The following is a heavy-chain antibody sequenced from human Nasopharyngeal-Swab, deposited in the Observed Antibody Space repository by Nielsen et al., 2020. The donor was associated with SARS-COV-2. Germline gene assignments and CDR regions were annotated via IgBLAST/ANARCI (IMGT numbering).Heavy chain of an antibody. V-gene: IGHV4-31*02. Sequence: WIRQCPGKGLEWIGYIYYSGSTYYNPSLKSRVTISVDTSKNQFSLKLSSVTAADTAVYYCAREERPLGNWFDPWGQGTLVTVSS. CDR3: AREERPLGNWFDP. J-gene: IGHJ5*02. CDR2: IYYSGST. D-gene: IGHD7-27*01.